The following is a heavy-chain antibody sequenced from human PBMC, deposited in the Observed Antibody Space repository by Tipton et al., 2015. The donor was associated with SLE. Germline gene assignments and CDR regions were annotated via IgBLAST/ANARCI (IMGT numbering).Heavy chain of an antibody. D-gene: IGHD6-6*01. CDR2: IYTSGST. CDR1: GGSISSYY. Sequence: TLSLTCTVSGGSISSYYWSWIRQPAGKGLEWIGRIYTSGSTNYNPSLKSRVTMSVDTSKNQFSLKLSSVTAADTAVYYCAREGGLYSSSSVDAFDIWGQGTMVTVSS. V-gene: IGHV4-4*07. CDR3: AREGGLYSSSSVDAFDI. J-gene: IGHJ3*02.